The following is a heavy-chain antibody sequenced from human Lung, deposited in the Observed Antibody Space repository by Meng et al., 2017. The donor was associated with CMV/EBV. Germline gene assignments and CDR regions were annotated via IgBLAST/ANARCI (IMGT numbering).Heavy chain of an antibody. CDR1: GFIFSSYG. D-gene: IGHD3-3*01. Sequence: SCAASGFIFSSYGMHWVRQAPGKGLEWVAFLLYDGSKKYYADSVKGRFTISRDNSKNTLYLQMNSLRAEDTAVYYCAKISDFWSGSDVLGQGTTVTVSS. CDR2: LLYDGSKK. V-gene: IGHV3-30*02. J-gene: IGHJ6*02. CDR3: AKISDFWSGSDV.